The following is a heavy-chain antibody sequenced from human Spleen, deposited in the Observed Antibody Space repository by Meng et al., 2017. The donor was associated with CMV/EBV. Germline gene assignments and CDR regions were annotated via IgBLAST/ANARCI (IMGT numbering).Heavy chain of an antibody. D-gene: IGHD1-1*01. CDR2: MNPNSGNT. J-gene: IGHJ4*02. Sequence: CPSSGYRFSTHDVTWVRQATGQGLEWMGWMNPNSGNTGYAQNFQGRVTMTRSTSLSTAYMELSSLRSDDTAIYYCARGSGDTGFDYWGQGTLVTVSS. CDR3: ARGSGDTGFDY. V-gene: IGHV1-8*02. CDR1: GYRFSTHD.